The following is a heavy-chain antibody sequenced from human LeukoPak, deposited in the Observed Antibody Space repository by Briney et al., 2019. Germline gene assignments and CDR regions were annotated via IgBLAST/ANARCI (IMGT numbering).Heavy chain of an antibody. V-gene: IGHV4-59*01. CDR1: GGSISRYY. J-gene: IGHJ4*02. Sequence: SETLSLTCTVSGGSISRYYWTWIRQPPGKGLEWIGYIYYSGTTNYNPSLKSRVTISVDMSKSQFSLKLNSVTAADTAVYYCARITGSYFDYWGQGTLVTVSS. CDR3: ARITGSYFDY. D-gene: IGHD1-14*01. CDR2: IYYSGTT.